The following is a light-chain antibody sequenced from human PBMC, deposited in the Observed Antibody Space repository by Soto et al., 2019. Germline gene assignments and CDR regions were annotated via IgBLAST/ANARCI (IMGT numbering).Light chain of an antibody. V-gene: IGKV1-9*01. CDR3: QQLFSYPFS. Sequence: DIQLTQSPSFLSASVGDRVTITCRGSQGISNHFAWYQQKPGKAPSLLIYHASTLQSGVPSRFSGSQSGTEFTLKISSLQPEDFATYYCQQLFSYPFSFGPGTKGDVK. J-gene: IGKJ3*01. CDR2: HAS. CDR1: QGISNH.